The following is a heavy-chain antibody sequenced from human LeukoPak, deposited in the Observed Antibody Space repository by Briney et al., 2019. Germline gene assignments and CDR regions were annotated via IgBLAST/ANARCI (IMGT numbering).Heavy chain of an antibody. CDR2: ISSNRGTT. CDR1: GFTFSNHA. D-gene: IGHD3-22*01. Sequence: GGSLRLSCSASGFTFSNHAMHWVRQAPGKGLEFVAAISSNRGTTYHADSVEGRFAISRDNSENTLFLQMTFLRIEDTAVYYCVRDPAAYYYDSTFDYWGQGTLVTVSA. CDR3: VRDPAAYYYDSTFDY. V-gene: IGHV3-64D*09. J-gene: IGHJ4*02.